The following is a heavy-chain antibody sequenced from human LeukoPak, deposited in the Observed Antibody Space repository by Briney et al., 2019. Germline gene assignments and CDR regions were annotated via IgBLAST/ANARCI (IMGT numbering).Heavy chain of an antibody. CDR2: IRYDGSNK. CDR3: AKDNMPNYYDSSGHFDY. CDR1: GFTFSSYG. J-gene: IGHJ4*02. D-gene: IGHD3-22*01. Sequence: GGSLRLSCAASGFTFSSYGMHWVRQAPGKGLEWVAFIRYDGSNKYYADSVKGRFTFSRDNSKNTLYLQMNSLRAEDTAVYYCAKDNMPNYYDSSGHFDYWGQGTLVTVSS. V-gene: IGHV3-30*02.